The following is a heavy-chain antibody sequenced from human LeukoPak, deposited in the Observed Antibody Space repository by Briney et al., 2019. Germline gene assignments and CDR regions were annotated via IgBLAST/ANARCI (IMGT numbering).Heavy chain of an antibody. Sequence: SETLSLTCAVYGGSFSGYYWSWIRQPPGKGLEWIGEINHSGSTNYNPSLKSRVTISVDTSRNQFSLKLSSVTAADTAVYYCARSRSGYSYDHAAFEIWGQGTMVTVSS. CDR1: GGSFSGYY. V-gene: IGHV4-34*01. CDR3: ARSRSGYSYDHAAFEI. J-gene: IGHJ3*02. D-gene: IGHD5-18*01. CDR2: INHSGST.